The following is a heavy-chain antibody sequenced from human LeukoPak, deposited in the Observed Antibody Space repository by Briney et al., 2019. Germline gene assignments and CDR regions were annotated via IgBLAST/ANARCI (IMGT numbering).Heavy chain of an antibody. Sequence: GGSLRLSCAASGFTFSSYAMSWVRQAPGKGLEWVSVISGSGGSTYYADSVKGRFTIPRDNSKNTLYLQMNSLRAEDTAVYYCAKDGYSSSSTYYFDYWGQGTLVTVSS. J-gene: IGHJ4*02. CDR2: ISGSGGST. V-gene: IGHV3-23*01. CDR1: GFTFSSYA. D-gene: IGHD6-6*01. CDR3: AKDGYSSSSTYYFDY.